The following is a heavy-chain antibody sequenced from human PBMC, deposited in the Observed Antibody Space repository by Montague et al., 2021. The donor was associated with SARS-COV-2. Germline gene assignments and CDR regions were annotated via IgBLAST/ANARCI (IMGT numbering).Heavy chain of an antibody. J-gene: IGHJ4*02. CDR1: GGSISSPDYY. CDR3: ARQLPSYCSTNKCYPYYLDG. V-gene: IGHV4-39*01. Sequence: SETLSLTCTVSGGSISSPDYYWGWIRQSPGMELEWIGSISYTGRTYSNPSLRIRVSFSRDTSKNHFSLSLSSVTVADTAVYSCARQLPSYCSTNKCYPYYLDGWGQGALVTVSS. CDR2: ISYTGRT. D-gene: IGHD2-8*01.